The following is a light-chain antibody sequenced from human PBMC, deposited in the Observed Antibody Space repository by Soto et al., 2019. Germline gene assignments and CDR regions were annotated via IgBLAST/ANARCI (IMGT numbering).Light chain of an antibody. J-gene: IGKJ1*01. CDR2: AAS. CDR1: QNIDIY. V-gene: IGKV1-39*01. CDR3: QQSRTTPWT. Sequence: DIQMTQSPASLSASIGDTVTIACRASQNIDIYLNWYQHKPGTVPKLLIYAASGLQTGVPSRFSGSGSGTDFSLTISSLQPEDFATYYCQQSRTTPWTFGQGNKVDIK.